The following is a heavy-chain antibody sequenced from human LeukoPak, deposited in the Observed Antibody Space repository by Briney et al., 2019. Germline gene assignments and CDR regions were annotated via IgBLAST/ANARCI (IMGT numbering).Heavy chain of an antibody. D-gene: IGHD5-12*01. J-gene: IGHJ4*02. CDR2: IYSGGST. CDR1: GFTVSSNY. Sequence: GGSLRLSCAASGFTVSSNYMSWVRQAPGKGLEWVSVIYSGGSTYYADSVKGRFSISRDKSKNTLYLQMNSLRAEDTAVYYCAIRKSGNAIDYWRQRTLVTVSS. CDR3: AIRKSGNAIDY. V-gene: IGHV3-66*01.